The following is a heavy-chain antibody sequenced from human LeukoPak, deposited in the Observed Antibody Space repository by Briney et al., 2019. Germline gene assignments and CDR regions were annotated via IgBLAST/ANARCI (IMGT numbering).Heavy chain of an antibody. V-gene: IGHV1-2*02. CDR2: INPNSGDT. J-gene: IGHJ5*02. CDR1: GYTFTGYY. Sequence: ASVKVPCKASGYTFTGYYMHWVRQAPGQGLEWMGWINPNSGDTNYAQKFQGRVTMTRDTSISTAYMDLSRLRSDDTAVYYCAREPNDSSLMGWFDPWGQGTLVTVSS. CDR3: AREPNDSSLMGWFDP. D-gene: IGHD3-22*01.